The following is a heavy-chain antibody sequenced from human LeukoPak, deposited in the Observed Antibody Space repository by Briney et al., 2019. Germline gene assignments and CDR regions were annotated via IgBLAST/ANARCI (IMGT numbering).Heavy chain of an antibody. Sequence: PGGSLRLSCAASGFTFSSYWMSWVRQAPGKGLEWVANIKQDGSEKYYVDSVKGRFTISRDNAKDSLYLEVNSLRAEDTAVYYCARSRTASGVVIMGAFDIWGQGTMVTVSS. D-gene: IGHD3-3*01. CDR2: IKQDGSEK. J-gene: IGHJ3*02. V-gene: IGHV3-7*01. CDR3: ARSRTASGVVIMGAFDI. CDR1: GFTFSSYW.